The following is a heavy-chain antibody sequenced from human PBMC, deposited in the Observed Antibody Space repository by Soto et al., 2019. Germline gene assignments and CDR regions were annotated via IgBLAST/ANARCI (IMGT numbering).Heavy chain of an antibody. CDR3: ARDYRGYSYGNVGRVYYYYYYMDV. D-gene: IGHD5-18*01. Sequence: GGSLRLSCAASGFTFSSYSMNWVRQAPGKGLEWVSYISSSSSTIYYADSVKGRFTISRDNAKNSLYLQMNSLRAEDTAVYYCARDYRGYSYGNVGRVYYYYYYMDVWGKGTTVTVSS. J-gene: IGHJ6*03. CDR2: ISSSSSTI. CDR1: GFTFSSYS. V-gene: IGHV3-48*01.